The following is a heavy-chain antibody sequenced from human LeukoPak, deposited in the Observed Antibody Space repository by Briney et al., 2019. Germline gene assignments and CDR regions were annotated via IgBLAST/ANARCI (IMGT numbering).Heavy chain of an antibody. D-gene: IGHD3-22*01. V-gene: IGHV3-30*18. Sequence: GGSLRLSCAASGFTFTNYGMHWVRQAPGKGLEWVAVISYDGSTKYYAHSVKGRFTISRDNSKNTLYLQMNSLRAEDTAVYYCAKEVTTIVAFEYWGQGTLVTVSS. CDR1: GFTFTNYG. CDR2: ISYDGSTK. J-gene: IGHJ4*02. CDR3: AKEVTTIVAFEY.